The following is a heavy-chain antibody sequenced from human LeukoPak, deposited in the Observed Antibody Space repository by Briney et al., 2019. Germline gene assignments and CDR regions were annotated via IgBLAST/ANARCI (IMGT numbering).Heavy chain of an antibody. CDR1: GYTFTGYY. D-gene: IGHD4-11*01. V-gene: IGHV1-2*02. CDR2: INPNSGGT. Sequence: ASVKVSCKASGYTFTGYYMHWVRQAPGQGLEWMGWINPNSGGTNYAQKFQGRVTMTRDTSISTAYMELSRLRSDDTAVYYCARAYSSPLHYYYYYMDVWGKGTTVTVSS. J-gene: IGHJ6*03. CDR3: ARAYSSPLHYYYYYMDV.